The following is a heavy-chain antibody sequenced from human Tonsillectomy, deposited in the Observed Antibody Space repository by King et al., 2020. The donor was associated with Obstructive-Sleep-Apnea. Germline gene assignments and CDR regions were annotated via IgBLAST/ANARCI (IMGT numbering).Heavy chain of an antibody. D-gene: IGHD6-6*01. J-gene: IGHJ3*02. CDR1: GYTFTNYW. CDR3: ARQEYLQSAFEI. V-gene: IGHV5-51*01. Sequence: LLVQSGAEVKKPGESLKISCKGSGYTFTNYWIGWVRQMPGKGLELMGIIYPADSDTRYSSSFQGQVTISADKSISTAYLQRSSLMASDTAIYYCARQEYLQSAFEIWGQGTMVTVSS. CDR2: IYPADSDT.